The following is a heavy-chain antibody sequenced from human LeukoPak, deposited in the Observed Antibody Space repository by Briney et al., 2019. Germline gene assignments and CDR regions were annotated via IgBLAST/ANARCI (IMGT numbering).Heavy chain of an antibody. J-gene: IGHJ4*02. CDR1: GGSISSDSYY. Sequence: PSETLSLTCTVSGGSISSDSYYWTWIRQPAGKGLEWIGCIYTSGSTDYNPSLKSRVTISLDTSKNQFSLNLNSVTAADTAVYYCARTSGYETVHGDYDRRFDYWGQGTLVTVSS. CDR3: ARTSGYETVHGDYDRRFDY. CDR2: IYTSGST. D-gene: IGHD4-17*01. V-gene: IGHV4-61*02.